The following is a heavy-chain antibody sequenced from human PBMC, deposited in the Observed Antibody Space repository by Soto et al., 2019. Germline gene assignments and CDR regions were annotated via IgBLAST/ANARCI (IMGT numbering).Heavy chain of an antibody. CDR1: GFIFSSYA. V-gene: IGHV3-23*01. J-gene: IGHJ5*02. Sequence: EVQLLESGGGLVQPGGSLRLSCAASGFIFSSYAMSWVRQAPGKGLEWVSGISGNSGSTYYADSVKGRFTVSRDNSKNTVYLQMNSLRGDDTALYYCAKVSVVVLAAGDWFDPWGQGTLVTVSS. CDR3: AKVSVVVLAAGDWFDP. CDR2: ISGNSGST. D-gene: IGHD2-15*01.